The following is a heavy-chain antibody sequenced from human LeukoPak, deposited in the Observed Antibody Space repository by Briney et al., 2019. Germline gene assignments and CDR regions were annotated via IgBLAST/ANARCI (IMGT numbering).Heavy chain of an antibody. CDR1: GGSISSSSYY. V-gene: IGHV4-39*07. Sequence: SETLSLTCTVSGGSISSSSYYWGWIRQPPGKRLEWIGSIYYSGSTYYNPSLKSRVTISVDTSKNQFSLKLSSVTAADTAVYYCARVYQLGYYYYYMDVWGKGTTVTVSS. CDR2: IYYSGST. J-gene: IGHJ6*03. D-gene: IGHD2-2*01. CDR3: ARVYQLGYYYYYMDV.